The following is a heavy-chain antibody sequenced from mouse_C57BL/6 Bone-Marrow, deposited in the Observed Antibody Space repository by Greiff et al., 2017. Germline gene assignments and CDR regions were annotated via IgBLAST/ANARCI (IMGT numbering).Heavy chain of an antibody. V-gene: IGHV1-74*01. J-gene: IGHJ2*01. CDR3: AIYYGNWVFDY. CDR1: GYTFTSYW. D-gene: IGHD2-1*01. CDR2: IHPSDSDT. Sequence: QVQLKQPGAELVKPGASVKVSCKASGYTFTSYWMHWVKQRPGQGLEWIGRIHPSDSDTNYNQKFKGKATLTVDKSSSTAYMQLSSLTSEDSAVYYCAIYYGNWVFDYWGQGTTLTVSS.